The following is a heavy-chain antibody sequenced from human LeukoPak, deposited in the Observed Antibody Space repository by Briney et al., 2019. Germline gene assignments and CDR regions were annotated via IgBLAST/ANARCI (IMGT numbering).Heavy chain of an antibody. CDR2: IIGSGDNT. V-gene: IGHV3-23*01. CDR3: AGAYGDYEFDY. D-gene: IGHD4-17*01. Sequence: GGSLRLSCAASGFTFSSYAMSWVRQAPGKGLEWVSAIIGSGDNTYYADSVKGRFTISRDNSKNTLYLHMNNLRAEDTAVYYCAGAYGDYEFDYWGQGTLVTVSS. CDR1: GFTFSSYA. J-gene: IGHJ4*02.